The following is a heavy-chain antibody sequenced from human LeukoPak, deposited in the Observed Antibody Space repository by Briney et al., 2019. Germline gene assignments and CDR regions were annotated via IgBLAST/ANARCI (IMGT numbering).Heavy chain of an antibody. J-gene: IGHJ4*02. Sequence: PSETLSLTCTVSGGSISSHYCSWIRQPPGKGLEWIGYIYYSGSTNYNPSLKSRVTISVDTSKNQFSLQLSSVTAADTAVDYCARVLYDSSGYYSWLDYWGQGTLVTVSS. CDR3: ARVLYDSSGYYSWLDY. CDR1: GGSISSHY. V-gene: IGHV4-59*08. D-gene: IGHD3-22*01. CDR2: IYYSGST.